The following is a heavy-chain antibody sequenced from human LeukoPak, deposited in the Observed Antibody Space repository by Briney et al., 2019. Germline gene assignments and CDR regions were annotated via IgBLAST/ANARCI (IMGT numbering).Heavy chain of an antibody. CDR3: AKDWGNKFASGSSYLDS. Sequence: PGGSLRLSCAATEFTFSDYSMNWVRQAPGKGLEWVSYIDENSKTIYYADSVKGRFTISRDNSKNTLYLQMNGLRPEDTAVYFCAKDWGNKFASGSSYLDSWGQGTLVTVSS. D-gene: IGHD3-10*01. V-gene: IGHV3-48*01. CDR2: IDENSKTI. CDR1: EFTFSDYS. J-gene: IGHJ4*02.